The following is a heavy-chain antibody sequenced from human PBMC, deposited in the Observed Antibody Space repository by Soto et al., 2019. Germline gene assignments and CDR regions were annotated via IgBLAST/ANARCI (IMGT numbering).Heavy chain of an antibody. CDR3: AKSDYYDSGVSVY. J-gene: IGHJ4*02. V-gene: IGHV3-23*01. D-gene: IGHD3-22*01. CDR2: ISGSGGST. Sequence: GGSLRLSCAASGFTFSSYAMSWVRQAPGKGLEWVSAISGSGGSTYYADSVKGRFTISRDNSKNTLYLQINTLRAEDTAVYYCAKSDYYDSGVSVYWGQGTLVTVSS. CDR1: GFTFSSYA.